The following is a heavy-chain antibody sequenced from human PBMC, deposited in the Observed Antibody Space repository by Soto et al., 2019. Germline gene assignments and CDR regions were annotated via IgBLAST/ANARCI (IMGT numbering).Heavy chain of an antibody. V-gene: IGHV3-23*01. CDR2: ISGSGGST. Sequence: GSLRLSCAASGFTFSSDAMSWVRQAPGKGLEWVSGISGSGGSTYYADSVKGRFTISRDNSKNTLYLQMNSLRAEDTAVYYCAKDLSYYVSGSSTHWGQGTLVTVSS. CDR3: AKDLSYYVSGSSTH. CDR1: GFTFSSDA. D-gene: IGHD3-10*01. J-gene: IGHJ4*02.